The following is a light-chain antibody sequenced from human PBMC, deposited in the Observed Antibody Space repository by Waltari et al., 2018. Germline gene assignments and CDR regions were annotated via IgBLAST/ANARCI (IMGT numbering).Light chain of an antibody. V-gene: IGKV1-39*01. CDR1: QSIGTY. Sequence: DIQMTQSPSTLSASIGDRVTITCRASQSIGTYLAWYQLKPGKAPKLLIYAASSLQSGVPSRFSGSGSGTDFTLTISSLQPEDFATYYCQQSYSTPWTFGQGTKVEIK. CDR3: QQSYSTPWT. CDR2: AAS. J-gene: IGKJ1*01.